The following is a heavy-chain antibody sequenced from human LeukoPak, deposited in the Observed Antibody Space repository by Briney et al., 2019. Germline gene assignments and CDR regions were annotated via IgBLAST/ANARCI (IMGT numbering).Heavy chain of an antibody. Sequence: GGSLRLSCAASGFPFSSYAMSWVRRAPGKGLEWVSVFSGSGGSTSYADSVKGRFTISRDNAKNTLSLQMNSLRAEDTAVYYCARDYDFWSGFFDYWGQGTLVTVSS. CDR1: GFPFSSYA. D-gene: IGHD3-3*01. J-gene: IGHJ4*02. CDR3: ARDYDFWSGFFDY. V-gene: IGHV3-23*01. CDR2: FSGSGGST.